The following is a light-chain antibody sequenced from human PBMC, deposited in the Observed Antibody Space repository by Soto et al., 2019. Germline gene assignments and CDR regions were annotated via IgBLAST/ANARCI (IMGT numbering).Light chain of an antibody. CDR1: QTISGT. CDR3: QQYDNWPWT. V-gene: IGKV3-15*01. Sequence: EIVMTQSPATLSVSPGGRATLSCRASQTISGTLAWCQQKPGQAPRLLIHGASTRAPGFPARFSGSGSGTDFTLTISSLQSEDFAVYYCQQYDNWPWTFGQGTKVDIK. CDR2: GAS. J-gene: IGKJ1*01.